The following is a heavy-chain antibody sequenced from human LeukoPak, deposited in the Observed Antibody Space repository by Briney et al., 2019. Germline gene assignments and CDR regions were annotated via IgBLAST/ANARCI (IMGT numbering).Heavy chain of an antibody. CDR2: INPNSGGT. CDR1: GYTFTGYY. V-gene: IGHV1-2*02. D-gene: IGHD3-10*01. J-gene: IGHJ5*02. CDR3: ARFGGGGHSHHNWFDP. Sequence: ASVKVSCKASGYTFTGYYMHWVRQAPGQGLEWMGWINPNSGGTNYAQKFQGKVTMTRDTSISTAYMELSRLRSDDTAVYYCARFGGGGHSHHNWFDPWGQGTLVTVSS.